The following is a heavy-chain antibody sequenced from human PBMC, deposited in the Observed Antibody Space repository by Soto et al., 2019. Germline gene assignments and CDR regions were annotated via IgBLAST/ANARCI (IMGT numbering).Heavy chain of an antibody. J-gene: IGHJ4*01. CDR1: GFTFSSFG. CDR3: AKGRFDVVTISPFDH. CDR2: ISYDGTEE. Sequence: AGGSLRLSCAASGFTFSSFGMHWVRQAPGKGLEWVAVISYDGTEEKYADSVKGRATVPRDNSKNTVYLQMNRLRGDDSAIYYCAKGRFDVVTISPFDHWGQGTLVTVSS. V-gene: IGHV3-30*18. D-gene: IGHD3-3*02.